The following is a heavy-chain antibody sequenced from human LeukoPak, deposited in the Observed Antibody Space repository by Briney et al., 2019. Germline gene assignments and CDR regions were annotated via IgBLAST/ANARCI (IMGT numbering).Heavy chain of an antibody. J-gene: IGHJ4*02. Sequence: GGSLRLSCAASGFTFSSYSMNWVRQAPGKGLEWVSYISSSSSTIYYADSVKGRFTISRDNAKNSLYLQMNSLRAEDTAVYYCARVGHTLLRFLEWSRGVFDYWGQGTLVTVSS. CDR1: GFTFSSYS. V-gene: IGHV3-48*04. CDR2: ISSSSSTI. CDR3: ARVGHTLLRFLEWSRGVFDY. D-gene: IGHD3-3*01.